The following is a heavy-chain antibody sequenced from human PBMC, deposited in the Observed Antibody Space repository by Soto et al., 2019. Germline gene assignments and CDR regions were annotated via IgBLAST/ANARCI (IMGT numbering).Heavy chain of an antibody. J-gene: IGHJ5*02. D-gene: IGHD4-17*01. CDR2: IYYSGST. CDR3: ARALTTVTLFDP. CDR1: GGSISSGGYY. Sequence: QVQLQESGPGLVKPSQTLSLTCTVSGGSISSGGYYWSWIRQHPGKGLEWIGYIYYSGSTHYNPSLKSRVTISVDTSKNQFSLNLSSVTAADKAVYYCARALTTVTLFDPWGQGTLVTVSS. V-gene: IGHV4-31*03.